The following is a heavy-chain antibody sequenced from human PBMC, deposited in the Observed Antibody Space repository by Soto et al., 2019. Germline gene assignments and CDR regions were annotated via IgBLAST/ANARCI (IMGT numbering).Heavy chain of an antibody. V-gene: IGHV1-8*01. CDR2: MNPNSGDT. D-gene: IGHD2-15*01. Sequence: QVQLVQSGAEVKKPGASVKVSCKASGYTFTSYDINWVRQATGQGLEWMGWMNPNSGDTGYAQKFQGRVTMTRNTSISTAYMELSSLRSEDTAVYYCAREAFLHLRYCSGGSCSGGFDPWGQGTLVTVSS. CDR3: AREAFLHLRYCSGGSCSGGFDP. CDR1: GYTFTSYD. J-gene: IGHJ5*02.